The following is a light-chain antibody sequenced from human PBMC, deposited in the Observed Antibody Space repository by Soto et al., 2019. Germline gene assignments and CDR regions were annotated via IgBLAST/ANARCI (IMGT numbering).Light chain of an antibody. J-gene: IGKJ5*01. CDR2: DAS. Sequence: EIVLTQSPDTLSLSPGERATLSCRASQSVTTYLAWYQQKPGQAPRLLIYDASNRATGIPARFSGSGSGTDFTLTISSLEPEDFAVYYRQQRSNWATFGPGTRLEI. CDR1: QSVTTY. V-gene: IGKV3-11*01. CDR3: QQRSNWAT.